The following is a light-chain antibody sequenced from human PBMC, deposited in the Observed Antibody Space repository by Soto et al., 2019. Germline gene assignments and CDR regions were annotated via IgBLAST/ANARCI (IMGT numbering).Light chain of an antibody. CDR1: QTISSW. CDR3: QQGYSTSPT. J-gene: IGKJ1*01. Sequence: MRVSQGGSTRFGSIADRVTITFRARQTISSWLAWYQQKPGKAPKLLIYKASTLKSGVPSRFSGSGSGTDFTLTISSLQPEDFATYYCQQGYSTSPTFGHGTNV. V-gene: IGKV1-5*03. CDR2: KAS.